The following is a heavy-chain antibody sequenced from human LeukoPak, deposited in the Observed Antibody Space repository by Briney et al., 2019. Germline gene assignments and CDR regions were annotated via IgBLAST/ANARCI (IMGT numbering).Heavy chain of an antibody. CDR3: ARGVYIAAAQYGY. J-gene: IGHJ4*02. Sequence: SETLSLTCTVSGGSISTYYWNWIRQPPGKGLEWIGYIYYSGTTNYNPSLKSRVTISVDTSKNQFSLKLSSVTAADTAVYYCARGVYIAAAQYGYWGQGTLVTVSS. V-gene: IGHV4-59*01. D-gene: IGHD6-13*01. CDR2: IYYSGTT. CDR1: GGSISTYY.